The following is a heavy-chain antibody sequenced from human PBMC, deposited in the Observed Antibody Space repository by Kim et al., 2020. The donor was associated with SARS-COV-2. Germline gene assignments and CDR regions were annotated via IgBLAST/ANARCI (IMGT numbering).Heavy chain of an antibody. CDR2: IYYSGST. CDR3: AREAAMVTSHYYGMDV. V-gene: IGHV4-31*03. CDR1: GGSISSGGYY. J-gene: IGHJ6*02. D-gene: IGHD5-18*01. Sequence: SETLSLTCTVSGGSISSGGYYWSWIRQHPGKGLEWIGYIYYSGSTYYNPSLKSRVTISVDTSKNQFSLKLSSVTAADTAVYYCAREAAMVTSHYYGMDVWGQGTTVTVSS.